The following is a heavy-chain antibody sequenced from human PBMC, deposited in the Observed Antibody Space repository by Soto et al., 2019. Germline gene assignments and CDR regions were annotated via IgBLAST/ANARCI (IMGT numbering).Heavy chain of an antibody. D-gene: IGHD5-18*01. Sequence: GGSLRLSCAASGFTFSSYGMHWVRQAPGKGLGWVAVISYDGSNKYYADSVKGRFTISRDNSKNTLYLQMNSLRAEDTAVYYCAKDRMKRGYSYGSVDYWGQGTLVTVSS. CDR3: AKDRMKRGYSYGSVDY. J-gene: IGHJ4*02. CDR2: ISYDGSNK. CDR1: GFTFSSYG. V-gene: IGHV3-30*18.